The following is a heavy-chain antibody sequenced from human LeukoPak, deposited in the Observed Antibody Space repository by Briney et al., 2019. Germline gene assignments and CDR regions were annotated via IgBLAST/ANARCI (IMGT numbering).Heavy chain of an antibody. CDR2: IYIGGST. Sequence: GRPLRLSCAVSGSTVSTNYMSWVRQAPGKGLECVSVIYIGGSTAYADSVKGRFTISKDNSKNTVYLHMNNVRPEDTAVYYCARDRTSMQVDLDVWGQGTTVTVSS. CDR3: ARDRTSMQVDLDV. CDR1: GSTVSTNY. D-gene: IGHD1/OR15-1a*01. V-gene: IGHV3-66*01. J-gene: IGHJ6*02.